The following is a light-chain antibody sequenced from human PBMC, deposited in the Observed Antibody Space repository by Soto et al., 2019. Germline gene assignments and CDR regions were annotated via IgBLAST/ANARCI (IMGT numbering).Light chain of an antibody. CDR3: QKYNNWPRGT. CDR2: GAS. Sequence: EIVMTQSPATLSVSPGERATLSCRASQSVSSNLAWYQQKPGQAPRLLIYGASTRATGIPARFSGSGSGTEFTLTISSLQSEDCAVYYCQKYNNWPRGTFGQGTKLEIK. CDR1: QSVSSN. J-gene: IGKJ2*02. V-gene: IGKV3-15*01.